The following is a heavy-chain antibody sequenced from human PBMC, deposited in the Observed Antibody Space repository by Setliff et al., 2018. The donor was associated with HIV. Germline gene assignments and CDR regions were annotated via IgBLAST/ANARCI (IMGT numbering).Heavy chain of an antibody. CDR3: AREMTSVSTLVTWLDP. CDR2: ISASSSYI. D-gene: IGHD4-4*01. V-gene: IGHV3-21*01. J-gene: IGHJ5*02. CDR1: GFPFRTEI. Sequence: LRLSCEASGFPFRTEIMNWVRQSPGKGLEWISYISASSSYIHYADSVRGRFTVSRDNSNNILYLQMDDLTAGDTAIYYCAREMTSVSTLVTWLDPWGQGTHVTVSS.